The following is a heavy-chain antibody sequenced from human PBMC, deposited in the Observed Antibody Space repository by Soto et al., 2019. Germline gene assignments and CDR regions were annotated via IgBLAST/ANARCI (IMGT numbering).Heavy chain of an antibody. CDR1: GGSMISYY. D-gene: IGHD3-3*01. CDR2: IYYSGST. CDR3: GRDRERTIFGVAPIPSNWFDP. J-gene: IGHJ5*02. Sequence: SETLSLTCTVSGGSMISYYWSWIRQPPGRGLEWIGFIYYSGSTKYNPSLNSRVTISVDTSKNQFSLKLSSVTAVDTAVYYCGRDRERTIFGVAPIPSNWFDPWGQGTLVTVSS. V-gene: IGHV4-59*01.